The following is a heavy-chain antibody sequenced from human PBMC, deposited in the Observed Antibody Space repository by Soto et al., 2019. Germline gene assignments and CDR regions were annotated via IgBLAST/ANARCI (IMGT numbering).Heavy chain of an antibody. CDR1: GGSISSGGYY. CDR2: IYHSGSP. J-gene: IGHJ5*02. D-gene: IGHD6-25*01. Sequence: QVQLQESGPGLVKPSQTLSLTCTVSGGSISSGGYYWSWIRQHPGKGLEWIGYIYHSGSPYYNPSLKSRVTISVDTSKNQFSLKVSSVTAADTAVYYCAREAAGILNWFDPWGQGTLVTVSS. CDR3: AREAAGILNWFDP. V-gene: IGHV4-31*03.